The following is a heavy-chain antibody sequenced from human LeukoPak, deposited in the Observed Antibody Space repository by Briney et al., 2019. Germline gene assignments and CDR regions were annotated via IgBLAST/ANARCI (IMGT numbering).Heavy chain of an antibody. Sequence: GGSLRLSCAASGFTFSSYSMNWVRQAPGKGLEWVSYISSSSTIYYADSVKGRFTISRDNAKNSLYLQMNSLRAEDTAVYYCARDGTSSPYYYYMDVRGKGTTVTVSS. D-gene: IGHD1-14*01. CDR3: ARDGTSSPYYYYMDV. CDR2: ISSSSTI. V-gene: IGHV3-48*04. J-gene: IGHJ6*03. CDR1: GFTFSSYS.